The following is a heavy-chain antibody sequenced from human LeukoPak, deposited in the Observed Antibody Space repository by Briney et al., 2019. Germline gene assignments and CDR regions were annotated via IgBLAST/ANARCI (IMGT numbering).Heavy chain of an antibody. CDR2: IIPILGIA. D-gene: IGHD3-22*01. Sequence: ASVKVSCKASGGTFSSYAISWVRQAPGQGLEWMGRIIPILGIANYAQKFQGRVTITADKSTSTAYMGLSSLRSEDTAVYYCARDNHYYDSSGYSDAFDIWCQGTMVTVSS. CDR1: GGTFSSYA. J-gene: IGHJ3*02. CDR3: ARDNHYYDSSGYSDAFDI. V-gene: IGHV1-69*04.